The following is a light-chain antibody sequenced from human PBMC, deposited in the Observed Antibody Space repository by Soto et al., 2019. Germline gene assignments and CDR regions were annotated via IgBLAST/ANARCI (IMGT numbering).Light chain of an antibody. CDR2: AAS. CDR1: QSISIY. Sequence: DIQMTQSPSSLSASEGDRVTITCRASQSISIYLNWYQQKPGKAPKILIFAASTLQSGVPSRFSGSGSGTDFTLTISSLQPEDFATYFCQHSYTTPYTFGQGTKLEIK. CDR3: QHSYTTPYT. V-gene: IGKV1-39*01. J-gene: IGKJ2*01.